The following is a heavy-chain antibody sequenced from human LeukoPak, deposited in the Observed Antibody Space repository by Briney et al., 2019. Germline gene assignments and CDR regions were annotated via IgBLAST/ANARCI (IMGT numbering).Heavy chain of an antibody. CDR3: AKRSHIANKYFDY. CDR1: GFTVSSNY. D-gene: IGHD2-21*01. Sequence: GGSLRLSCAASGFTVSSNYMSWVRQAPGKGLEWVASIKGDGSERQYVDSVKGRFSISRDNTKGSLFLQLNSLRAEDTAVYYCAKRSHIANKYFDYWGQGTLATVSS. CDR2: IKGDGSER. V-gene: IGHV3-7*03. J-gene: IGHJ4*02.